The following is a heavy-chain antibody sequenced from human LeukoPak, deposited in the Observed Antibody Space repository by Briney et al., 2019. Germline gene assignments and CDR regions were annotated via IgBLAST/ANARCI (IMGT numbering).Heavy chain of an antibody. V-gene: IGHV3-23*01. CDR3: AKDSGDTSGNWFDP. CDR2: ISGSGGIT. Sequence: PGRSLRLSCAASGFTFSSYAMSWVRQAPGKGLEWVSSISGSGGITYYTDSVKGRFTISRDNSKNTLFLQMNSLRAEGTAVYYCAKDSGDTSGNWFDPWGQGTLVTVSS. J-gene: IGHJ5*02. D-gene: IGHD6-19*01. CDR1: GFTFSSYA.